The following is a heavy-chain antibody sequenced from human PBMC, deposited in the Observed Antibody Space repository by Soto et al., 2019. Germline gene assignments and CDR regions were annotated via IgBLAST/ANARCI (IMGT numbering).Heavy chain of an antibody. CDR3: LHTGYRHDLLAD. D-gene: IGHD3-9*01. J-gene: IGHJ4*02. V-gene: IGHV2-5*01. Sequence: GPGPTLVNPTQTLTLTCTFSGFSLTTSGVGVGWIRQPPGKALEWLALIFWNDDERYSPSLNSRLTITKDTSKNKVVLTMTNMDPVDTATYYGLHTGYRHDLLADWGRRTMVTASS. CDR2: IFWNDDE. CDR1: GFSLTTSGVG.